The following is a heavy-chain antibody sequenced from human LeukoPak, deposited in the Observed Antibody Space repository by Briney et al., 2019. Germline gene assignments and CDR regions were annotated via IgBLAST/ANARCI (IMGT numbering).Heavy chain of an antibody. V-gene: IGHV4-39*01. CDR1: GGSISSSSYY. CDR3: ARQYFGVWGSYAPYYFDY. Sequence: SETLSLTCTVSGGSISSSSYYWGWIRQPPGKGLEWIGSIYYSGSTYYNPSLKSRVTISVDTSKNQFPLKLSSVTAADTAVYYCARQYFGVWGSYAPYYFDYWGQGTLVTVSS. CDR2: IYYSGST. J-gene: IGHJ4*02. D-gene: IGHD3-16*01.